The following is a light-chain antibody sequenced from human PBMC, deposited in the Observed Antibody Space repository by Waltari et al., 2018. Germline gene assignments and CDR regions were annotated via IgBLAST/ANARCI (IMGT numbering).Light chain of an antibody. J-gene: IGKJ1*01. CDR3: QKYGTLPAT. V-gene: IGKV3-20*01. CDR1: ENIRSF. CDR2: DTS. Sequence: RATLSCRASENIRSFLAWYQQKPGQAPRLLIYDTSTRATGTPDRFSGSGSGTDFSLTISRLEPEDFAVYYCQKYGTLPATFGQGTKVEIK.